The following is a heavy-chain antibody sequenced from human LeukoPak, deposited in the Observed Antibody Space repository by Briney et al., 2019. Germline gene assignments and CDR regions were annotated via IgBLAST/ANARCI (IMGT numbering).Heavy chain of an antibody. CDR1: GYTFTSHG. J-gene: IGHJ4*02. CDR2: ISAYNGNT. D-gene: IGHD4-17*01. CDR3: AREAYDYGDDSREPNFDY. Sequence: ASVKVSCKASGYTFTSHGISWVRQAPGQGLEWMGWISAYNGNTNYAQRLQGRVTMTTDTSTSTAYMELRSLRSDDTAVYYCAREAYDYGDDSREPNFDYWGQGTLVTVSS. V-gene: IGHV1-18*01.